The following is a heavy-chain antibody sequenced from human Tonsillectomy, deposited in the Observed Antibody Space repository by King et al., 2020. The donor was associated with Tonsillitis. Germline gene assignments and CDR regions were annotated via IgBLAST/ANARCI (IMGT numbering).Heavy chain of an antibody. V-gene: IGHV3-23*04. CDR2: VSGSGDST. Sequence: VQLVESGGGLVQPGGSLRLSCAASGFTFSRYAMNWVRQAPGQGLEWVSVVSGSGDSTHYADPVTGRFTISRDNSKTTVSLEMNSLRAEDTAVYYCAKDFYRVPTIFDSWGQGTLVTVSS. CDR3: AKDFYRVPTIFDS. J-gene: IGHJ4*02. D-gene: IGHD5-12*01. CDR1: GFTFSRYA.